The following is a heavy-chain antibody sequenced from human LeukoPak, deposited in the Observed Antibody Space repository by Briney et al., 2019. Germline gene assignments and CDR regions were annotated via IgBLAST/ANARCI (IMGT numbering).Heavy chain of an antibody. Sequence: SETLSLTCAVYGGSFSGYYWGWIRQAPGKGLEWIGSIYHNGKTYYNPSLKSRVTISVPTSKNQFSLNLRSVTAADTAMYYCAREANVLERFGELSNWGQGTLVTVSS. CDR2: IYHNGKT. D-gene: IGHD3-16*01. V-gene: IGHV4-34*01. CDR3: AREANVLERFGELSN. J-gene: IGHJ4*02. CDR1: GGSFSGYY.